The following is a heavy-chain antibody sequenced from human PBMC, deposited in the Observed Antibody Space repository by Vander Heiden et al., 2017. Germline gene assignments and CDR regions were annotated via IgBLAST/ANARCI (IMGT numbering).Heavy chain of an antibody. V-gene: IGHV1-69*01. J-gene: IGHJ5*02. D-gene: IGHD2-2*01. Sequence: QVQLVQSGAEVKKPGSSVQVSCKASGGTFSSYAISWVRQAPGQGLEWMGGIIPIFGTRNYAQKFQGRVTITADESTNTAYMELRSLRTEDTAVYYCARGGVVPAADEFDPWGQGTLVTVSS. CDR1: GGTFSSYA. CDR3: ARGGVVPAADEFDP. CDR2: IIPIFGTR.